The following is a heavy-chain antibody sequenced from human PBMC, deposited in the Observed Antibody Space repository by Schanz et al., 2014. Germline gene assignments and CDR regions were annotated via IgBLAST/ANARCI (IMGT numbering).Heavy chain of an antibody. J-gene: IGHJ4*02. Sequence: QVQLVQSGAEVKKPGASVKVSCKASGYTFVSYSMHWVRQAPGQGLEWMGRIIPVLNIATYAQRFQGRVSITADTSTNTAYMELSSLTSEDTAVHYCARGRGFYDYWGQGTLXTVSS. CDR2: IIPVLNIA. D-gene: IGHD3-10*01. CDR3: ARGRGFYDY. V-gene: IGHV1-69*04. CDR1: GYTFVSYS.